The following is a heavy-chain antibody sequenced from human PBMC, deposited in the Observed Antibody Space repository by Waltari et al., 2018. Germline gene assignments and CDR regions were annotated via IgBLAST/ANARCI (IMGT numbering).Heavy chain of an antibody. D-gene: IGHD3-3*01. CDR2: ISGDSDST. CDR3: AKGHSGSPTIFGVIYYGLEV. V-gene: IGHV3-23*01. J-gene: IGHJ6*02. CDR1: GSIFSSYA. Sequence: EVQLLESGGDLVQPGVSLRLSCVASGSIFSSYAMTWVRQAAGKGLELVSSISGDSDSTYHADCVGGRFTIFRDNSKDTVYLQMDRLRGEDGGLYFCAKGHSGSPTIFGVIYYGLEVWGQGTTVTVSS.